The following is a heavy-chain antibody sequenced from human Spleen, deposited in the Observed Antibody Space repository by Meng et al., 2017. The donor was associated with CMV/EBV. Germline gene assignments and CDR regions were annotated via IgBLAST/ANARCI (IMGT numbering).Heavy chain of an antibody. D-gene: IGHD6-13*01. CDR3: AKAEAAAGYYGMDV. J-gene: IGHJ6*02. Sequence: GGSLRLSCTASRFTFSDYYMSWIRQAPGKGLEWIAYISSGGSIIHYADSVKGRFTISRDNAKSSVYLQMNSLRAEDTAVYYCAKAEAAAGYYGMDVWGQGTTVTVSS. V-gene: IGHV3-11*04. CDR2: ISSGGSII. CDR1: RFTFSDYY.